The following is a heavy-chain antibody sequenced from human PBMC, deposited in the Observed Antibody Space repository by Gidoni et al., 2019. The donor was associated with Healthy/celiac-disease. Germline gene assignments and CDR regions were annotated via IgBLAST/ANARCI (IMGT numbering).Heavy chain of an antibody. CDR1: GFTFSRYS. Sequence: EVQLVESGGGLVKPGGSLRLSCAASGFTFSRYSMNWVRQAPGKGLELGSYIRSSSSYIYYADSVKGRFTISRDNAKNSLYLQMNSLRAEDTAVYYCARDGPLVGVASYGMDVWGQGTTVTVSS. CDR3: ARDGPLVGVASYGMDV. J-gene: IGHJ6*02. V-gene: IGHV3-21*01. CDR2: IRSSSSYI. D-gene: IGHD3-3*01.